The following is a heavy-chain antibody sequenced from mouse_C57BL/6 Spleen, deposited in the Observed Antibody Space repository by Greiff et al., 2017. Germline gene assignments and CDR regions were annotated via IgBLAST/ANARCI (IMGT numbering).Heavy chain of an antibody. V-gene: IGHV1-9*01. J-gene: IGHJ4*01. CDR1: GYTFTGYW. CDR2: ILPGSGST. D-gene: IGHD1-1*01. Sequence: QVQLQQSGAELMKPGASVKLSCKATGYTFTGYWIEWVKQRPGHGLEWIGEILPGSGSTTYNEKFKGKATFTADTSSNTAYMQLSSLTTEDSALYFCARAGDYYGSFAMDYWGQGTSVTVSS. CDR3: ARAGDYYGSFAMDY.